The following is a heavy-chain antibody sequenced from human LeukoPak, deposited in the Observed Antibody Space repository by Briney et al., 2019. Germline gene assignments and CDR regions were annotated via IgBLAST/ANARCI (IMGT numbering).Heavy chain of an antibody. CDR3: APSIAAASPFDP. CDR2: ISAYNGNT. Sequence: ASVKVSCKASGYTFTSYGISWVRQAPGQGLEWMGWISAYNGNTNYAQKSQGRVTMTRNTSISTAYMELSSLRSEDTAVYYCAPSIAAASPFDPWGQGTLVTVSS. J-gene: IGHJ5*02. V-gene: IGHV1-18*01. CDR1: GYTFTSYG. D-gene: IGHD6-13*01.